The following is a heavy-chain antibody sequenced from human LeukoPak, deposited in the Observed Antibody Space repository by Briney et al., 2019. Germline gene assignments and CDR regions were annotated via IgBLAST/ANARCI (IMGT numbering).Heavy chain of an antibody. V-gene: IGHV1-8*01. CDR2: RNRNSGNT. Sequence: ASFEGYCKAAGHTCTSYDINWERQANGPWREWIGWRNRNSGNTGYPQKFQGGVPMTRTTSISTAYMELSSLRSDDTAVYYCARVLEGGYDWESGGFDPWGQGTLVTVSS. CDR3: ARVLEGGYDWESGGFDP. J-gene: IGHJ5*02. D-gene: IGHD5-12*01. CDR1: GHTCTSYD.